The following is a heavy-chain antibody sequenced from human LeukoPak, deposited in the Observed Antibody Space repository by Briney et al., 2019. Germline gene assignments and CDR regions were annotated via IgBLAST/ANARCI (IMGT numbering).Heavy chain of an antibody. J-gene: IGHJ4*02. CDR2: INHSGST. Sequence: SETLSLTCAVYGGSFSGYYWSWIRQPPGKGLEWIGEINHSGSTNYNPSLKSRVTISVDTSRNQFSLKLSSVTAADTAVYYCARGYYDYVWGSYRYSPPFFDYWGRGNLVTVSS. CDR3: ARGYYDYVWGSYRYSPPFFDY. D-gene: IGHD3-16*02. CDR1: GGSFSGYY. V-gene: IGHV4-34*01.